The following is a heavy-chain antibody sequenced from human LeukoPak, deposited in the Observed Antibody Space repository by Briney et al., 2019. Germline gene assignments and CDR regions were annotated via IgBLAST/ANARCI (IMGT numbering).Heavy chain of an antibody. Sequence: GGSLRLSCAASGFTFSSYAMCWVRQAPGKGLEWVSVIYSGGSTYYADSVKGRFTISRDNSKNTLYLQMNSLRAEDTAVYYCARDITYAYWGQGTLVTVSS. CDR1: GFTFSSYA. CDR2: IYSGGST. V-gene: IGHV3-53*01. J-gene: IGHJ4*02. CDR3: ARDITYAY. D-gene: IGHD1-14*01.